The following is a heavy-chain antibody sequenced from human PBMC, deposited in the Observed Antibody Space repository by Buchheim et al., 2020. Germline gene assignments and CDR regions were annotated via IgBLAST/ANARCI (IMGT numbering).Heavy chain of an antibody. Sequence: EVQLVESGGGLVQPGGSLRLSCAASGFTLCSYWMHWVRQVPGKGLVWVSRMNEDGSTTDYADSVKGRFTISRDNAKNTLYLEMNSLRAEDTAVYYCVKDMFGNLDYWGQGTL. J-gene: IGHJ4*02. CDR3: VKDMFGNLDY. CDR1: GFTLCSYW. V-gene: IGHV3-74*01. CDR2: MNEDGSTT. D-gene: IGHD3-10*02.